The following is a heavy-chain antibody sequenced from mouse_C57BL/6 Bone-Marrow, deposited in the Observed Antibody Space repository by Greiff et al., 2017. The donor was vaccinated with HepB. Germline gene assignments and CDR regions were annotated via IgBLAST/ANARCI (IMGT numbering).Heavy chain of an antibody. V-gene: IGHV5-16*01. Sequence: EVKLMESEGGLVQPGRSMKLSCTASGFTFSDYYIAWVRQVPEKGLEWVANINYDGSSTYYLDSLKSRFIISRDNAKNILYLQMSSLKSEDTATYYCARDKDYYGSSYRYFDVWGTGTTVTVSS. CDR3: ARDKDYYGSSYRYFDV. CDR2: INYDGSST. CDR1: GFTFSDYY. D-gene: IGHD1-1*01. J-gene: IGHJ1*03.